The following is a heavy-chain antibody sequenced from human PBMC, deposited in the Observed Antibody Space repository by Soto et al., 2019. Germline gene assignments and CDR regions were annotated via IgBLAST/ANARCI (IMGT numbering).Heavy chain of an antibody. V-gene: IGHV4-34*01. Sequence: PSEAQSLSSGVDGGSFSGCYWIWIRQPPGKGLEWIGEINHSGSTNYNPSLKSRVTISVDTSKNQFSLKLSSVTAADTAVYYCARRIGVVPAAIDVSAYYYYGMDAWGQGTTFTVS. J-gene: IGHJ6*02. CDR2: INHSGST. CDR3: ARRIGVVPAAIDVSAYYYYGMDA. D-gene: IGHD2-2*02. CDR1: GGSFSGCY.